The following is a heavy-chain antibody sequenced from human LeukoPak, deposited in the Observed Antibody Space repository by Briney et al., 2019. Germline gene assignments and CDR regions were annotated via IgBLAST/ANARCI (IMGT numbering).Heavy chain of an antibody. CDR1: GYTFTDSY. J-gene: IGHJ1*01. D-gene: IGHD1-26*01. CDR2: LHPNTGDT. V-gene: IGHV1-2*06. CDR3: AKVHSGSYEH. Sequence: ASVRVSCKASGYTFTDSYIHWVRQAPGQGLEWMGLLHPNTGDTFYAQKFRGRVTLTRDTSISTAYMELNRLTSDDTAVYYCAKVHSGSYEHWAQGTLVTISS.